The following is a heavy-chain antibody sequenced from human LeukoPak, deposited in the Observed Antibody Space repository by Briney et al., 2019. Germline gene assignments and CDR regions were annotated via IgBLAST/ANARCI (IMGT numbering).Heavy chain of an antibody. CDR2: IKQDGSEK. CDR1: GFTFSSYG. CDR3: ARVRRIAAPNYYYYYMDV. V-gene: IGHV3-7*01. Sequence: GGTLRLSCAASGFTFSSYGMSWVRQAPGKGLEWVANIKQDGSEKYYVESVRGRFTISRDKAKNSLYLQINSLVAEDTAVYYCARVRRIAAPNYYYYYMDVWGKGTTVTVSS. J-gene: IGHJ6*03. D-gene: IGHD6-6*01.